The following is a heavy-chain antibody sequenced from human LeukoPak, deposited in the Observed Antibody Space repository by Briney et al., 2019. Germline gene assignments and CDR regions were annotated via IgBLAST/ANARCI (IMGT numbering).Heavy chain of an antibody. V-gene: IGHV4-34*01. CDR3: ARGGVGATYFDY. CDR2: INHSGST. CDR1: GGSFSGYY. D-gene: IGHD1-26*01. J-gene: IGHJ4*02. Sequence: SETLSLTCAVYGGSFSGYYWSWIRQPPGKGLEWIGEINHSGSTNYNPSLKSRVTISVDTSKNQFTLKLSSVTAADTAVYYCARGGVGATYFDYWGQGTLVTVSS.